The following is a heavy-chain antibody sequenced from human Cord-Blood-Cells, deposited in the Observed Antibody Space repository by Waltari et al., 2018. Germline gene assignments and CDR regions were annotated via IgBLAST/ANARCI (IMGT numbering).Heavy chain of an antibody. CDR1: GYTFTSYD. CDR3: ARWGLGLTNYFDY. D-gene: IGHD7-27*01. V-gene: IGHV1-8*03. CDR2: MNPNSGNT. J-gene: IGHJ4*02. Sequence: QVQLVQSGDAVKKPGASVKVSCKAYGYTFTSYDINWVGLATGQGLEWMGWMNPNSGNTGYAQKFQGRVTITRNTSISTAYMELSSLRSEDTAVYYCARWGLGLTNYFDYWGQGTLVTVSS.